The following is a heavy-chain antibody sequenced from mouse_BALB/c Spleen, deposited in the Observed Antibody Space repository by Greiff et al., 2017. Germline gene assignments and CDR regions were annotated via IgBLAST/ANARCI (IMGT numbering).Heavy chain of an antibody. CDR3: ARERSTALYAMDY. CDR2: ISSGGSYT. J-gene: IGHJ4*01. D-gene: IGHD1-2*01. V-gene: IGHV5-9-4*01. Sequence: EVKLVESGGGLVKPGGSLKLSCAASGFTFSSYAMSWVRQSPEKRLEWVAEISSGGSYTYYPDTVTGRFTISRDNAKNTLYLEMSSLRSEDTAMYYCARERSTALYAMDYWGQGTSVTVSS. CDR1: GFTFSSYA.